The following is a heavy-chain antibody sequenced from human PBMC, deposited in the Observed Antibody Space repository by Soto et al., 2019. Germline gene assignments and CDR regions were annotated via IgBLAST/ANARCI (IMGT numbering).Heavy chain of an antibody. J-gene: IGHJ4*02. CDR3: ARLDYGDYYFDY. CDR2: IYYSGNT. Sequence: SETLSLTCTVSGGCLSSGNYYWSWIRQPPWKGLEGIGYIYYSGNTYYKRSLKSRVRISVDRAKKECSMKLSSVTAADTAVDDCARLDYGDYYFDYCRRRXLVTVYS. D-gene: IGHD4-17*01. V-gene: IGHV4-30-4*01. CDR1: GGCLSSGNYY.